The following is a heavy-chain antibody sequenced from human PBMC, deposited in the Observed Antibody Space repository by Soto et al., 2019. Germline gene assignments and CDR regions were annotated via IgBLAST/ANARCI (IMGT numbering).Heavy chain of an antibody. D-gene: IGHD7-27*01. Sequence: PGGSLRLSCVASGFTFSYYTMSWVRQAPGKGLEWVSGISNSGDTIYYADSVKGRFTISRDNFKNTLYLQMSSLRAEDTAVYYCARRSLGTLPDYWGQGTLVTVSS. CDR1: GFTFSYYT. CDR2: ISNSGDTI. V-gene: IGHV3-23*01. CDR3: ARRSLGTLPDY. J-gene: IGHJ4*01.